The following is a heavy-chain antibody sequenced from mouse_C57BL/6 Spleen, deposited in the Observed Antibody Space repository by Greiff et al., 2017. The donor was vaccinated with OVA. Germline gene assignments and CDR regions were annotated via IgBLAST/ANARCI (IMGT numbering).Heavy chain of an antibody. J-gene: IGHJ2*01. Sequence: EVQLQQSGPELVKPGASVKISCKASGYTFTDYYMNWVKQSHGKSLEWIGDINPNNGGTSYNQKFKGKATLTVDKSSSTAYMELRSLTSEDSAVYYCARTHSGPYYFDYWGQGTTLTVSS. CDR2: INPNNGGT. CDR3: ARTHSGPYYFDY. V-gene: IGHV1-26*01. D-gene: IGHD3-2*02. CDR1: GYTFTDYY.